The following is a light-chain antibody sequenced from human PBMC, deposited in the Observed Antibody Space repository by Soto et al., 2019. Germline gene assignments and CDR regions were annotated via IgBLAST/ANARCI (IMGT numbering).Light chain of an antibody. Sequence: EIVLTQSPGTLSESPGERGTLSCRASQSVSSNYLAWYQQKPGQAPRLLIYGASNRATGIPDRFSGSGSGTDFTLTISRLEPEDFAMYYCQHYGSSPFTFGPGTKVDIK. CDR1: QSVSSNY. V-gene: IGKV3-20*01. CDR2: GAS. J-gene: IGKJ3*01. CDR3: QHYGSSPFT.